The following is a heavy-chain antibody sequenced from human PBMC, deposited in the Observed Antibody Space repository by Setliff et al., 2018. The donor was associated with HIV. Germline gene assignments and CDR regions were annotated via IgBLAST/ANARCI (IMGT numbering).Heavy chain of an antibody. CDR3: ARVRTDEVRGVYDAFDI. CDR2: ISAYNGNT. D-gene: IGHD3-10*01. J-gene: IGHJ3*02. CDR1: GYTFTNYG. Sequence: ASVKVSCKASGYTFTNYGISWVRQAPGQGLEWMGWISAYNGNTNYAQKLQGRVTITADEATSTVYMELSSLRSEDTAVFYCARVRTDEVRGVYDAFDIWGQGTMVTVSS. V-gene: IGHV1-18*01.